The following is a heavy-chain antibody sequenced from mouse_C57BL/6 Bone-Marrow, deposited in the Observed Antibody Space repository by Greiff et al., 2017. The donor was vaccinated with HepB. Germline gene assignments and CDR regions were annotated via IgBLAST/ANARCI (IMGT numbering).Heavy chain of an antibody. CDR2: IDPANGNT. D-gene: IGHD1-1*01. CDR1: GFNIKNTY. Sequence: EVQLVESVAELVRPGASVKLSCTASGFNIKNTYMHWVKQRPEQGLEWIGRIDPANGNTKYAPKFQGKATITADTSSNTAYLQLSSLTSEDTAIYYCARGEGSSSPAWFAYWGQGTLVTVSA. V-gene: IGHV14-3*01. CDR3: ARGEGSSSPAWFAY. J-gene: IGHJ3*01.